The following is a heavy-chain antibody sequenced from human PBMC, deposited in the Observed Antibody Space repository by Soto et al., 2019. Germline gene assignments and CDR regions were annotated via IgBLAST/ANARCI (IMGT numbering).Heavy chain of an antibody. D-gene: IGHD6-13*01. J-gene: IGHJ5*02. V-gene: IGHV3-53*04. Sequence: EVQVVESGGGLVQPGGSLRLSCAASGFTVSSNYMTWVRQAPGKGLEWVSVIYSDGNTYYADSVKGRFTISRHNSNNTLYLQMHSLRAEDTAVYYCARVGYSGNWHLPFNWFEPWGQGTLVSVSS. CDR1: GFTVSSNY. CDR2: IYSDGNT. CDR3: ARVGYSGNWHLPFNWFEP.